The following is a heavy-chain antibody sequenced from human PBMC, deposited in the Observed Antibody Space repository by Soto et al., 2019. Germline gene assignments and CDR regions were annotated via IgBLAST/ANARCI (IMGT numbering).Heavy chain of an antibody. Sequence: ASVKVSCKASGYTFRSNAMHWVRQAPGQGLEWMGWINAANGKTKYSQKFQGRVTITRDSSATTAYLEVSSLRTEDTAVYYCAREWGELTIFGVDTASYGMNVWGQGTTVTVS. J-gene: IGHJ6*02. D-gene: IGHD3-3*01. CDR1: GYTFRSNA. V-gene: IGHV1-3*01. CDR3: AREWGELTIFGVDTASYGMNV. CDR2: INAANGKT.